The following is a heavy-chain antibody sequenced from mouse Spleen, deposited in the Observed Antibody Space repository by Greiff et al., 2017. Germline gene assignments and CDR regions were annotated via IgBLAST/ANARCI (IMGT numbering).Heavy chain of an antibody. J-gene: IGHJ1*01. CDR3: ARHYYGSSPGYFDV. Sequence: EVKLEESGGGLVKLGGSLKLSCAASGFTFSSYAMSWVRQTPEKRLEWVATISSGGGNTYYPDSVKGRFTISRDNAKNTLYLQMSSLKSEDTAMYYCARHYYGSSPGYFDVWGAGTTVTVSS. CDR1: GFTFSSYA. D-gene: IGHD1-1*01. V-gene: IGHV5-9*04. CDR2: ISSGGGNT.